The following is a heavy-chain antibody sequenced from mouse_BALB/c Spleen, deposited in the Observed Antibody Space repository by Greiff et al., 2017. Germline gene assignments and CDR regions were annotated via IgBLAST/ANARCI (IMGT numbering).Heavy chain of an antibody. J-gene: IGHJ3*01. CDR3: ARDFYYDYPSWFAY. CDR1: GFSLTSYG. CDR2: IWAGGST. Sequence: QVQLKQSGPGLVAPSQSLSITCTVSGFSLTSYGVHWVRQPPGKGLEWLGVIWAGGSTNYNSALMSRLSISKDNSKSQVFLKMNSLQTDDTAMYYCARDFYYDYPSWFAYWGQGTLVTVSA. D-gene: IGHD2-4*01. V-gene: IGHV2-9*02.